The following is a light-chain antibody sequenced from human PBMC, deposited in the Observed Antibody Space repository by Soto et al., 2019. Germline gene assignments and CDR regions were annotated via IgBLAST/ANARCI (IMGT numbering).Light chain of an antibody. CDR2: STN. V-gene: IGLV8-61*01. Sequence: QAVVTQEPSFSVSPGGTVTLTCGLSSGSVSTSYYPSWYQQTPGQAPRTLIYSTNTRSSGVPDRFSGSILGNKAALTITGAQADDESDYYCVLYMSSAPRVVFGGGTKLTVL. J-gene: IGLJ2*01. CDR3: VLYMSSAPRVV. CDR1: SGSVSTSYY.